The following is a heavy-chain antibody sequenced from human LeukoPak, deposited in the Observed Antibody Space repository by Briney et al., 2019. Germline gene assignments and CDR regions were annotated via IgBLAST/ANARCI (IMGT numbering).Heavy chain of an antibody. J-gene: IGHJ4*02. CDR1: GFTFRDLY. CDR2: ISPSGSDI. D-gene: IGHD3-16*01. CDR3: VRTARGGDY. V-gene: IGHV3-11*01. Sequence: PGGSLRLSCTASGFTFRDLYMSWIRQAPGKGLEFVSCISPSGSDIIYADSVKGRFTISRDNAENSMFLQMNNLRGEDTAVYHCVRTARGGDYWGQGTLVTVSS.